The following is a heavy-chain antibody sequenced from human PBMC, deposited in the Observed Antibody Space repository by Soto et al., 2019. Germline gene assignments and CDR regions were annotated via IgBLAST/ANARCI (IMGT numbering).Heavy chain of an antibody. V-gene: IGHV4-39*01. Sequence: QLQLQESGPGLVKPSETLSLTCTVSGGSISSSSYYWGWIRQPPGKGLEWIGSIYYSGSTYYNPSLKSRVTISVDTSKNQFSLKLSSVTAADTAVHYCASMMQLAGFYGDYVWFAFDIWGQGTMVTVSS. CDR1: GGSISSSSYY. CDR2: IYYSGST. D-gene: IGHD4-17*01. J-gene: IGHJ3*02. CDR3: ASMMQLAGFYGDYVWFAFDI.